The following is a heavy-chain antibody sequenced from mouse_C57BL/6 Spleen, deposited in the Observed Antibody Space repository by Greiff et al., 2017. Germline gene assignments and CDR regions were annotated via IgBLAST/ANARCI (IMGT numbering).Heavy chain of an antibody. Sequence: QVQLQQPGAELVRPGSSVKLSCKASGYTFTSYWMHWVKQRPIRGLEWIGNIDPSDSETHYNQKFKDKATLTVDKSSSTAYMQLSSLTSEDSAVYYCARERKTAQATSYYAMDYWGQGTSVTVSS. J-gene: IGHJ4*01. CDR1: GYTFTSYW. CDR3: ARERKTAQATSYYAMDY. V-gene: IGHV1-52*01. D-gene: IGHD3-2*02. CDR2: IDPSDSET.